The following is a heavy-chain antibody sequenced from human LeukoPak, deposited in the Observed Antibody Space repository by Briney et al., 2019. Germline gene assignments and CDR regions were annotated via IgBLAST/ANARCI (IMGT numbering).Heavy chain of an antibody. Sequence: PGGSLRLSCAASGFTFSSYAMSWVRQAPGKGLEWVSAISGSGGSTYYADSVKGRFTISRDNSKNTLYLQMNSLRAEDTAVYYCAKGRGYSGYDSDYYYYMDVWGKGTTVTVSS. CDR2: ISGSGGST. J-gene: IGHJ6*03. D-gene: IGHD5-12*01. V-gene: IGHV3-23*01. CDR3: AKGRGYSGYDSDYYYYMDV. CDR1: GFTFSSYA.